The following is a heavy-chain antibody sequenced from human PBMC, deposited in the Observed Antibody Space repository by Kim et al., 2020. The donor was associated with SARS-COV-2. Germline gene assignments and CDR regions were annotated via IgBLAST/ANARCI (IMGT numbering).Heavy chain of an antibody. CDR2: ISYDGSNK. D-gene: IGHD6-19*01. Sequence: GGSLRLSCAASGFTFSSYGMHWVRQAPGKGLEWVAVISYDGSNKYYADSVKGRFTISRDNSKNTLYLQMNSLRAEDTAVYYCAQERYRSGWYFIGAGFDPWGQGTLVTGSS. CDR3: AQERYRSGWYFIGAGFDP. V-gene: IGHV3-30*18. J-gene: IGHJ5*02. CDR1: GFTFSSYG.